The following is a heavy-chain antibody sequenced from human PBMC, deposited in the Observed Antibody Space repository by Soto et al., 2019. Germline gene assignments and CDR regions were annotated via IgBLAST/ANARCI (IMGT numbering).Heavy chain of an antibody. V-gene: IGHV4-39*01. Sequence: SETLSLTCTVSGGSISSSSYYWGWIRQPPGKGLEWIGSIYYSGSTYYNPSLKSRVTISVDTSKNQFSLKLSSVTAADTAVYYCARRPSIRGVRGVISEYYFDYWGQGTLVTVSS. CDR2: IYYSGST. CDR3: ARRPSIRGVRGVISEYYFDY. D-gene: IGHD3-10*01. J-gene: IGHJ4*02. CDR1: GGSISSSSYY.